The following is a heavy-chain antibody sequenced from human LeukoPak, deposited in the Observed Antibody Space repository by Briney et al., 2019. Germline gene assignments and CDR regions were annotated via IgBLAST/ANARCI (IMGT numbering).Heavy chain of an antibody. CDR2: ISSSGSTI. CDR1: GFTFSSYE. J-gene: IGHJ4*02. CDR3: ARNVYTFDY. Sequence: GGSLRLSCAASGFTFSSYEMNWVRQAPGKGLEWVSYISSSGSTIYYADSVQGRFTISRDNAQNSLYLQMSSLRAEDTAVYYCARNVYTFDYWGQGTLVTVSS. V-gene: IGHV3-48*03. D-gene: IGHD3-10*02.